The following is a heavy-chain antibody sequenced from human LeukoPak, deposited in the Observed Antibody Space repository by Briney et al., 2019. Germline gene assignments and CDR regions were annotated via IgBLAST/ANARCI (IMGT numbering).Heavy chain of an antibody. V-gene: IGHV3-64*01. CDR2: ISSNGGST. CDR3: ARGDDFPDY. CDR1: GFTFSSYA. Sequence: GGSLRLSCAASGFTFSSYAMHWVRQAPGKGLVYVSAISSNGGSTYYANSVKGRFTISRDNSKNTLYLQMGSLRAEDMAVYYCARGDDFPDYWGQGTLVTVSS. J-gene: IGHJ4*02. D-gene: IGHD3/OR15-3a*01.